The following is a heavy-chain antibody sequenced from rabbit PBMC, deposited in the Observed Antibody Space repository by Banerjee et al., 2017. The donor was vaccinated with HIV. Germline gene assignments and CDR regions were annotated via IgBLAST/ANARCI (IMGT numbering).Heavy chain of an antibody. CDR1: GIDFSSYYY. CDR3: ARDQDYDSYGYGFGL. D-gene: IGHD6-1*01. J-gene: IGHJ4*01. V-gene: IGHV1S45*01. CDR2: IYAGSTGTS. Sequence: QQQLEESGGGLVKPGGTLTLTCKASGIDFSSYYYMCWVRQAPGKGLELIACIYAGSTGTSYHASWAKGRFTISKTSSTTVTLQMTSLTAADTATYFCARDQDYDSYGYGFGLWGPGTLVTVS.